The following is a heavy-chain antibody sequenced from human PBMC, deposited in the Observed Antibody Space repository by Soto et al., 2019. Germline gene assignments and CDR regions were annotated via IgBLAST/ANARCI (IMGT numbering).Heavy chain of an antibody. CDR2: IYWDDDK. CDR3: AHSVVAGLGYYFDY. V-gene: IGHV2-5*02. Sequence: QITLKESGPTLVKPTQTLTLTCTFSGFSLSSTRVAVGWIRQPPGKALEWLALIYWDDDKRYSPFLKSRLTITKAASKNQVVLTMPNMDPVDTATYYCAHSVVAGLGYYFDYWGQGTLVTVSS. CDR1: GFSLSSTRVA. J-gene: IGHJ4*02. D-gene: IGHD6-19*01.